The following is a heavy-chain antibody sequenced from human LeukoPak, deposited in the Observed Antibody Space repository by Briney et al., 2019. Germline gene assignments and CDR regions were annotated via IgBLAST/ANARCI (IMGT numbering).Heavy chain of an antibody. D-gene: IGHD1-26*01. CDR2: ISISGTYI. V-gene: IGHV3-21*01. Sequence: GGSLRLSCAASGFILSDYNMNWVRQAPGKGLEWVSFISISGTYITYADSVKGRFTISRDNAKNSLYLQMNSLRAEDTAVYSCARGLSATARAYDYWGQGTLVTVSS. CDR3: ARGLSATARAYDY. CDR1: GFILSDYN. J-gene: IGHJ4*02.